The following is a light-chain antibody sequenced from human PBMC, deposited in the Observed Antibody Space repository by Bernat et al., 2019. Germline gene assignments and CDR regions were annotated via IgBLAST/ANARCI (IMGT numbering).Light chain of an antibody. Sequence: DIQMTQSPTLLSASVGDKVTITCRASQDISISLAWFQQKPGRAPKSLIYSASILQSEFPSRFSGSGSGTDFTLTISSLQPEDFATYYCQQSYSTPRTFGGGTKVEIK. CDR1: QDISIS. CDR3: QQSYSTPRT. V-gene: IGKV1-39*01. CDR2: SAS. J-gene: IGKJ4*01.